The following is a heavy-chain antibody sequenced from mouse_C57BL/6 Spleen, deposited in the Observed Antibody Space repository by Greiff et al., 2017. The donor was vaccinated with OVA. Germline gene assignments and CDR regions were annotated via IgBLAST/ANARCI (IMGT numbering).Heavy chain of an antibody. J-gene: IGHJ2*01. V-gene: IGHV1-69*01. Sequence: QVQLKQPGAELVMPGASVKLSCKASGYTFTSYWMHWVKQRPGQGLEWIGEIDPSDSYTNYNQKFKGKSTLTVDKSSSTAYMQLSSLTSEDSAVYYCARRTGACDYFDYWGQGTTLTVSS. CDR2: IDPSDSYT. CDR3: ARRTGACDYFDY. D-gene: IGHD4-1*01. CDR1: GYTFTSYW.